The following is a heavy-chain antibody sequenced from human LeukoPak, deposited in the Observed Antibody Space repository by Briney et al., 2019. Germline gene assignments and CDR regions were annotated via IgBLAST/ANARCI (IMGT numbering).Heavy chain of an antibody. CDR3: ARQGSIAVAGTLDY. D-gene: IGHD6-19*01. Sequence: SETLSLTCTVSGGSISSYYWSWIRQPPGKGLEWIGYIYYSGSTNYNPSLKSRVTISVDTSKNQFSLKLSSVTAADTAVYYCARQGSIAVAGTLDYWGQGTLVTVSS. CDR1: GGSISSYY. V-gene: IGHV4-59*01. J-gene: IGHJ4*02. CDR2: IYYSGST.